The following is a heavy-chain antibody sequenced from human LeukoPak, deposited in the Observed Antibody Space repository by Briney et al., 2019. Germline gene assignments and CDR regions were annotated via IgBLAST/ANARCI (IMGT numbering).Heavy chain of an antibody. CDR3: ARVQLQDAFDI. D-gene: IGHD5-18*01. J-gene: IGHJ3*02. V-gene: IGHV3-30-3*01. CDR2: ISYDGSNK. CDR1: GFTFSSYA. Sequence: GGSLRLSCAASGFTFSSYAMHWVRQAPGKGLEWVAVISYDGSNKYYADSVKGRFTISRDNAKNTLYLQMNSLRAEDTAVYYCARVQLQDAFDIWGQGTMVTVSS.